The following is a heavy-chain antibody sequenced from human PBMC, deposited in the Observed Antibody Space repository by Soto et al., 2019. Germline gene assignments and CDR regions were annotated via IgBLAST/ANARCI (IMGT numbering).Heavy chain of an antibody. CDR2: TYYRSKWST. D-gene: IGHD1-26*01. CDR3: TRALSGSYDH. Sequence: PSQTLSLTCATSGDSVSSKSAAWNWIRQSPSRGLEWLGRTYYRSKWSTDYAISVKSRITINPDTSKNQFSLQLKSVTPEDTAVYYCTRALSGSYDHWGQGTLVTVSS. J-gene: IGHJ5*02. CDR1: GDSVSSKSAA. V-gene: IGHV6-1*01.